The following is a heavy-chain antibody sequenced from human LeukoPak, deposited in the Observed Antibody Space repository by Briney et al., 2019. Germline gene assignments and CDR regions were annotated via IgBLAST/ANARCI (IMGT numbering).Heavy chain of an antibody. Sequence: ASVKVSCKASGYTFTSYDINWVRQATGQGLEWMGWMNPNNGNTDYAQKFQGRVTMTRDTSTSTVYMELSSLRSEDTAVYYCASRYCSSTSCYWDAFDIWGQGTMVTVSS. V-gene: IGHV1-8*02. CDR3: ASRYCSSTSCYWDAFDI. J-gene: IGHJ3*02. CDR2: MNPNNGNT. CDR1: GYTFTSYD. D-gene: IGHD2-2*01.